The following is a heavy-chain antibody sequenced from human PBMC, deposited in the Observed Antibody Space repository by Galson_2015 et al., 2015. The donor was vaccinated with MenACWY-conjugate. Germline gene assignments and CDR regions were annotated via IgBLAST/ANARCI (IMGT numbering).Heavy chain of an antibody. CDR2: ISPGGSST. Sequence: SRRLGCAAWGFIFNTFWMHWVRLGPGKGLVWVSRISPGGSSTTYADSVKDRFTISRDNAKNTLYLQMNSLRPEDTAVFYCAKSRGASFYFDTWGQGTLVTVSS. CDR3: AKSRGASFYFDT. CDR1: GFIFNTFW. V-gene: IGHV3-74*01. J-gene: IGHJ4*02. D-gene: IGHD1-26*01.